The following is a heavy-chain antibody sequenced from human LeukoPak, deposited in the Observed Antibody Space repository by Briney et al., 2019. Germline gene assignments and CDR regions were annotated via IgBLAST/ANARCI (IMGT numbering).Heavy chain of an antibody. D-gene: IGHD6-19*01. CDR3: AGELQWLAFDY. J-gene: IGHJ4*02. CDR2: IYTSGST. CDR1: GGSISSYY. V-gene: IGHV4-4*07. Sequence: SETLSLTCTVSGGSISSYYWSWIRQPAGKGLEWIGRIYTSGSTNYNPSLTSRGTMSVDTSNNQFSLKLTPVTAPVPAACLLAGELQWLAFDYGGEGRLVTASS.